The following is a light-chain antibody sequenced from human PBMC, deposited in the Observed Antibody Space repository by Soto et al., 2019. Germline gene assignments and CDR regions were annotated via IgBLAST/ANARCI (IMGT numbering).Light chain of an antibody. J-gene: IGKJ1*01. CDR1: ESIRSW. V-gene: IGKV1-5*01. CDR3: QHYNNWPT. Sequence: DIQMTQSPSTLSASVGDRVTITCRASESIRSWLVWYQQKPGKAPKLLISDASSLESGVPSRFSGSRSGTEFTLTISSLQSEDFALYYCQHYNNWPTFGQGTKVEIK. CDR2: DAS.